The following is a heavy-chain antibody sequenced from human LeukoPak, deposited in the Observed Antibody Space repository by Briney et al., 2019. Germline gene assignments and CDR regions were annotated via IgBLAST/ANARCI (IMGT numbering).Heavy chain of an antibody. D-gene: IGHD5-12*01. V-gene: IGHV1-69*05. Sequence: SVKVSCKASGGTFSSYAISWVRQAPGQGHEWMGRIIPIFGTANYAQKFQGRVTITTDESTSTAYMELSSLRSEDTAVYYCARASGYDWGVDYWGQGTLVTVSS. CDR3: ARASGYDWGVDY. CDR1: GGTFSSYA. J-gene: IGHJ4*02. CDR2: IIPIFGTA.